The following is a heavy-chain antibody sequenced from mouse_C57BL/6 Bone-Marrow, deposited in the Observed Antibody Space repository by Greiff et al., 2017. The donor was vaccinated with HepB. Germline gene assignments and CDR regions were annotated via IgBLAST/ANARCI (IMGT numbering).Heavy chain of an antibody. CDR1: GFNIKDDY. Sequence: EVQLQQSGAELVRPGASVKLSCTASGFNIKDDYMHWVKQRPEQGLEWIGWIDPENGDTEYASKFQGKATITADTSSNTAYLQLSSLTSEDTAVYYCTTGYEGPFGYWGQGTTLTVSS. CDR3: TTGYEGPFGY. V-gene: IGHV14-4*01. J-gene: IGHJ2*01. D-gene: IGHD2-2*01. CDR2: IDPENGDT.